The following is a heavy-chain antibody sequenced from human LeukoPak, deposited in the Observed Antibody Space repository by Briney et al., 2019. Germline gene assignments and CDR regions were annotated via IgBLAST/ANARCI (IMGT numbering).Heavy chain of an antibody. V-gene: IGHV4-39*01. CDR1: GGSFSSSSSY. Sequence: SETLSLTCTVSGGSFSSSSSYWGWIRQPPGKGLEWIGSIYYSGSTYYNPSLTSRVTISVDTSKNQFSLKLSSVTAADTAVYYCASKSYSGSYTFDYWGQGTLVAVSS. J-gene: IGHJ4*02. D-gene: IGHD1-26*01. CDR3: ASKSYSGSYTFDY. CDR2: IYYSGST.